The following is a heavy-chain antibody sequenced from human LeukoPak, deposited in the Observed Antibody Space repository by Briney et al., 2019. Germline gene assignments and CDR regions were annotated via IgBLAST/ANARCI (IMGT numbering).Heavy chain of an antibody. J-gene: IGHJ4*02. V-gene: IGHV3-23*01. CDR2: ISGSGGST. CDR3: AKGWLPLYYFDY. D-gene: IGHD3-22*01. CDR1: GGTFSSYA. Sequence: ASVKVSCKASGGTFSSYAMSWVRQAPGKGLEWVSAISGSGGSTYYADSVKGRFTISRDNSKNTLYLQMNSLRAEDTAVYYCAKGWLPLYYFDYWGQGTLVTVSS.